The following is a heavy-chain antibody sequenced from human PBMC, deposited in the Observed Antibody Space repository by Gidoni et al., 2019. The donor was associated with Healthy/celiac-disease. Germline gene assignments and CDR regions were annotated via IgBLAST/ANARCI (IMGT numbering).Heavy chain of an antibody. Sequence: EVPLVVSGGGLVKPGRYLRLSCPASGFTFRDFAISWFRQAPGKGVEWVGFIRSKAYGGTTEYAASVKGRFTISRDDSKSIAYLQMNSLKTEDTAVYYCTRDRSYDSSGYYYGGFDYWGQGTLVTVSS. CDR3: TRDRSYDSSGYYYGGFDY. J-gene: IGHJ4*02. V-gene: IGHV3-49*05. CDR2: IRSKAYGGTT. CDR1: GFTFRDFA. D-gene: IGHD3-22*01.